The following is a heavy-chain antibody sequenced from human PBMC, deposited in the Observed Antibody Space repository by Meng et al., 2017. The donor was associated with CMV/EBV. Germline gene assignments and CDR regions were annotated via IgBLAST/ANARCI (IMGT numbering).Heavy chain of an antibody. CDR3: ATDILTHFDY. Sequence: VLLGASWTGVKSPWALVTVPVKTSVYTFASYGISWVLQAPGQGLEWMGWISAYNGNTNYAQKLQGRVTMTTDTSTSTAYMELRSLRSDDTAVYYCATDILTHFDYWGQGTLVTVSS. CDR2: ISAYNGNT. CDR1: VYTFASYG. J-gene: IGHJ4*02. D-gene: IGHD3-9*01. V-gene: IGHV1-18*01.